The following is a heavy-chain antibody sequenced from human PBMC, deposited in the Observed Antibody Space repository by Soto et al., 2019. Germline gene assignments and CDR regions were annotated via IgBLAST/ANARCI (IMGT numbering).Heavy chain of an antibody. CDR2: IDSDGTDT. D-gene: IGHD1-26*01. V-gene: IGHV3-23*05. J-gene: IGHJ5*01. CDR1: GFTFYTYA. Sequence: PGGSLRLSCEASGFTFYTYAMIWVRQAPGKGLEWVTAIDSDGTDTYYADFVKGRFTVSRDNSKNTLYLQMRSLTVEDTALYYCAKGRLAVGSDWFDSWGPGTLVTVSS. CDR3: AKGRLAVGSDWFDS.